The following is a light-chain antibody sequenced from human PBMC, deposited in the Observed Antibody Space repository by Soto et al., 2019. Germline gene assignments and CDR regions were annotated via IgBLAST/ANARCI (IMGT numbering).Light chain of an antibody. J-gene: IGKJ5*01. CDR1: QSLQHSNGYNY. Sequence: DIVMTQSPLSLPVTPGEPSSISCRSSQSLQHSNGYNYLDWYLQKPGQSPQLLIHLASNRASGVPVRFSGSGSGTDFTLNISRVEAEDVGLYYCMQGVQMPPITFGQGTRLEIK. CDR3: MQGVQMPPIT. CDR2: LAS. V-gene: IGKV2-28*01.